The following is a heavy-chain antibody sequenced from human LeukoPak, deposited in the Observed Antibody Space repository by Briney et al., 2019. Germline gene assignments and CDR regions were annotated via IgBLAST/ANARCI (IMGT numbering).Heavy chain of an antibody. CDR3: ARVPYDILTGYYTYYYYMDV. V-gene: IGHV1-18*01. CDR1: GYTFTSYG. J-gene: IGHJ6*03. CDR2: ISAYNGNT. D-gene: IGHD3-9*01. Sequence: GASVKVSCKASGYTFTSYGISWVRQAPGQGLEWMGWISAYNGNTNYAQKLQGRVTMTTDTSTSTAYMELRSLRSDDTAVYYCARVPYDILTGYYTYYYYMDVWGKGTTVTVSS.